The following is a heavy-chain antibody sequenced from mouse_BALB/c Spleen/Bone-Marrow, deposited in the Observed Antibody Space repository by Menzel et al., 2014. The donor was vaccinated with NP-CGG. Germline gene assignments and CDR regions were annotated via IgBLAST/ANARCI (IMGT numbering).Heavy chain of an antibody. CDR2: ISNGGGST. Sequence: EVKLMESGGGLVQPGGSLELSCAASGFTFSSYTMSWVRQTPEKRLEWVAYISNGGGSTYYPDTVKGRFTISRDNAKNTLYLQMSSLKSEDTAMYYCARHGYYGSRAMDYWGQGTSVTVSS. CDR1: GFTFSSYT. V-gene: IGHV5-12-2*01. CDR3: ARHGYYGSRAMDY. J-gene: IGHJ4*01. D-gene: IGHD1-1*01.